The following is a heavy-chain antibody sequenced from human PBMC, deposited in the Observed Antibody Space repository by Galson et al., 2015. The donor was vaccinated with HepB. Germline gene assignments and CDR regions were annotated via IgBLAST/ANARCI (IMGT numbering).Heavy chain of an antibody. CDR1: GFTFSSYS. CDR2: ISSSSSTI. CDR3: ARDQDYDFWSGYYRGDLRGRYGMDV. V-gene: IGHV3-48*02. D-gene: IGHD3-3*01. Sequence: SLRLSCAASGFTFSSYSMNWVRQAPGKGLEWVSYISSSSSTIYYADSVKGRFTISRDNAKNSLYLQMNSLRDEDTAVYYCARDQDYDFWSGYYRGDLRGRYGMDVWGQGTTVTVSS. J-gene: IGHJ6*02.